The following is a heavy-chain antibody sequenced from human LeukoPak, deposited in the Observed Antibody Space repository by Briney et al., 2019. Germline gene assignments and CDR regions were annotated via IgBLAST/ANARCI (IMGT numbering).Heavy chain of an antibody. CDR1: GFTFSSYE. V-gene: IGHV3-48*03. Sequence: GGSLRLSCAASGFTFSSYEMNWVRQAPGKGLEWVSYISSSGSTIYYADSVKGRFTISRDNAKNSLYLQMNSLRVEDTAVYYCVRGLGSRSGAGDYWGQGTLVTVSS. J-gene: IGHJ4*02. CDR3: VRGLGSRSGAGDY. D-gene: IGHD6-6*01. CDR2: ISSSGSTI.